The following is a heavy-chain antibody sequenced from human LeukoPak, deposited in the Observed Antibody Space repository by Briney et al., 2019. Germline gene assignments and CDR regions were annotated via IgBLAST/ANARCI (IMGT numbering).Heavy chain of an antibody. Sequence: GESLKISCKASGYSFPNFWIGWVRQTPGKGLEWMGVIYPGDSDVRYSPSFQGEVTISADKSISTAYLQWSSLKASDTAMYYCARQGLWFGGGPGIPLRVGETANWFDPWGQGTLVTVSS. J-gene: IGHJ5*02. V-gene: IGHV5-51*01. CDR2: IYPGDSDV. D-gene: IGHD3-10*01. CDR1: GYSFPNFW. CDR3: ARQGLWFGGGPGIPLRVGETANWFDP.